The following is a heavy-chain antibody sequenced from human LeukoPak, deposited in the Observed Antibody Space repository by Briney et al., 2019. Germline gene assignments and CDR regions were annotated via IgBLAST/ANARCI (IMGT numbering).Heavy chain of an antibody. CDR1: GDSISSYY. D-gene: IGHD2-2*01. Sequence: PSETLSLTCTVSGDSISSYYWSWIRQPAGKGLEWIGRIHPSGSTNYNPSLKSRVTLSVDTSKNQFSLKLSSVTAADTAVYYCARAWGDIVVVPAAPYGMDVWGQGTTVTVSS. J-gene: IGHJ6*02. CDR3: ARAWGDIVVVPAAPYGMDV. CDR2: IHPSGST. V-gene: IGHV4-4*07.